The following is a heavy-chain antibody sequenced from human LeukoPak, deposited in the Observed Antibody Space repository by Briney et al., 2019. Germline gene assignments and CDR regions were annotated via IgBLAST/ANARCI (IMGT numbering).Heavy chain of an antibody. D-gene: IGHD1-26*01. Sequence: GGSLRLSCAASGFTLSSYAMSWVRQASGKGLEWVGRIRSKANSYATAYAASVKGRFTISRDDSKNTAYLQMNSLKTEDTAVYYCTRPGKPNSGSYFTAWGQGTLVTVSS. CDR2: IRSKANSYAT. CDR1: GFTLSSYA. CDR3: TRPGKPNSGSYFTA. J-gene: IGHJ4*02. V-gene: IGHV3-73*01.